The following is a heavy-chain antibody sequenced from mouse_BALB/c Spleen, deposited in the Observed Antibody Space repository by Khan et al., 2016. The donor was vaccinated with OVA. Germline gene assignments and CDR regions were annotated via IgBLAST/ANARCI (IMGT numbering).Heavy chain of an antibody. Sequence: QVRLQQSGPGLVAPSQSLSITCTVSGFSLTSYGVHWVRQPPGKGLEWLGVIWAGGSTNYNSALMSRLSISKDNSKSHVFLKMNSLQTDDTAIYYCARCDGYYEDAMDYWGQGTSVTVSS. CDR1: GFSLTSYG. CDR2: IWAGGST. D-gene: IGHD2-3*01. V-gene: IGHV2-9*02. CDR3: ARCDGYYEDAMDY. J-gene: IGHJ4*01.